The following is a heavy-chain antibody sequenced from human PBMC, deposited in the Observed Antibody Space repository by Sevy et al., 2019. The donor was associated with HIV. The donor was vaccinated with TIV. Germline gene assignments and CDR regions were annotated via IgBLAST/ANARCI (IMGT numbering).Heavy chain of an antibody. V-gene: IGHV3-21*04. D-gene: IGHD3-16*01. CDR2: ITDSSNYI. CDR1: GFTFSTYN. Sequence: GGSLRLSCAASGFTFSTYNMNWVRQAPGKGLEWVSSITDSSNYIYHADSVKGRFTISRDNAKNSLYLQMNSLRAEDTAVYYCASPGGKGFDPWGQGTLVTVSS. CDR3: ASPGGKGFDP. J-gene: IGHJ5*02.